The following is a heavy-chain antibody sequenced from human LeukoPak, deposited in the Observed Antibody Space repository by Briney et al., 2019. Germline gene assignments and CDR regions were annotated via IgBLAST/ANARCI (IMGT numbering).Heavy chain of an antibody. CDR1: GFTVSSNY. V-gene: IGHV3-53*04. CDR2: IYSGGST. Sequence: GGSLRLSCSASGFTVSSNYMSWVRQAPGKGLEWGSVIYSGGSTYYADSVKGRFTISRHNSKNTLYLQMNSLRAEDTAVYYCARGYYYESSSYHTDAFDIWGQGAMVTVSS. CDR3: ARGYYYESSSYHTDAFDI. J-gene: IGHJ3*02. D-gene: IGHD3-22*01.